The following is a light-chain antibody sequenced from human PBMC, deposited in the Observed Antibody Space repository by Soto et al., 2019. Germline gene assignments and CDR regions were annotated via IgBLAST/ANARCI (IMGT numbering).Light chain of an antibody. CDR2: GAS. Sequence: EIVLTQSPGTLSLSPGERATLSCRASQSISSSYLAWYQQKPGQAPRLLIYGASSRATGIPDRFSGSGSGTDFTLTISRLEPEDLAVYYCQQYGSSQWTFGQGTRLEIK. CDR3: QQYGSSQWT. V-gene: IGKV3-20*01. CDR1: QSISSSY. J-gene: IGKJ5*01.